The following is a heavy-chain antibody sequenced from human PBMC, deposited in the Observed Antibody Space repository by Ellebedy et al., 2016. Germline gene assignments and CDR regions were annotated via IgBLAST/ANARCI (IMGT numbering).Heavy chain of an antibody. CDR3: ARMTTSPYYYYGMDV. D-gene: IGHD4-17*01. CDR2: IYSGGST. CDR1: GFTVSSNY. J-gene: IGHJ6*02. V-gene: IGHV3-66*01. Sequence: GESLKISCAASGFTVSSNYMSWVRQAPGKGLEWVSVIYSGGSTYYADSVKGRFTISRDNSKNTLYLQMNSLRAEDTAVYYCARMTTSPYYYYGMDVWGQGTTVTVSS.